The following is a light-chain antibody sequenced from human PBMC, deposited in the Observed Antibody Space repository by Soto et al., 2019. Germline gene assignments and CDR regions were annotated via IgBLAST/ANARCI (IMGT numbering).Light chain of an antibody. CDR2: GAS. V-gene: IGKV3-20*01. J-gene: IGKJ4*01. CDR1: QSVSSSF. CDR3: QQYGSSPLIT. Sequence: EIVLTQSPGTLSLSPGERATLSCRASQSVSSSFLAWYQQKPGQAPRLLIYGASSRAAGISDRFSGGGSGTDFTLTITRLEPEDFAVYYCQQYGSSPLITFGGGTKVEIK.